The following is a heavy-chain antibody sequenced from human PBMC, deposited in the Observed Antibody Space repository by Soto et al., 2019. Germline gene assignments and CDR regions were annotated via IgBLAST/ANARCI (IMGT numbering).Heavy chain of an antibody. V-gene: IGHV4-30-4*01. CDR3: ARSCPTMIVETTNDY. J-gene: IGHJ4*02. D-gene: IGHD3-22*01. CDR2: IYYSGST. Sequence: SETLSLTCTVSGGSISSGDYYWSWIRQPPGKGLEWIGYIYYSGSTYYNPSLKSRVTISVDTSKNQFSLKLSSVTAADTAVYYCARSCPTMIVETTNDYWGQGTLVIVTS. CDR1: GGSISSGDYY.